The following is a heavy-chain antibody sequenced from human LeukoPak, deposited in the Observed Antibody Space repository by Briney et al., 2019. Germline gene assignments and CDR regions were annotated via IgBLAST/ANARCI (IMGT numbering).Heavy chain of an antibody. V-gene: IGHV4-59*01. CDR1: GGSISSYY. D-gene: IGHD6-19*01. CDR3: ARDGGGWLVRNYYYYMDV. J-gene: IGHJ6*03. CDR2: IYYSGST. Sequence: SETLSLTCTVSGGSISSYYWSWIRQPPGKGLEWIGYIYYSGSTNYNPSLKSRVTISVDTSKNQFSLKLSSVTAADTAVYYCARDGGGWLVRNYYYYMDVWGKGTTVTVSS.